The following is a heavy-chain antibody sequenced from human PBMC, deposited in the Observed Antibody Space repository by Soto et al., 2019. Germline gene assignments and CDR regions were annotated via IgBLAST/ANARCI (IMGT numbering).Heavy chain of an antibody. V-gene: IGHV1-69*01. CDR3: ARDPVARTRGLLVGWFDP. J-gene: IGHJ5*02. CDR1: GGTFSSYA. D-gene: IGHD6-19*01. Sequence: QVQLVQSGAEVKKPGSSVKVSCKASGGTFSSYAISWVRQAPGQGLEWMGGIIPIFGTANYAQKFQGRVTITADESTSTAYMELSSLRSEDTAVYYCARDPVARTRGLLVGWFDPWGQGTLVTVSS. CDR2: IIPIFGTA.